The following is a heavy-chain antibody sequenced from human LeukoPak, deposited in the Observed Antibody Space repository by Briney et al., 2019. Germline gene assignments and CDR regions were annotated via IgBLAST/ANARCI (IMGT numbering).Heavy chain of an antibody. CDR2: IYASGST. Sequence: SETLSLTCTVSGGSISGYYWSWIRQPAGKGLEWIGRIYASGSTNYNPSLKSRVTMSVHTSKNQFSLKLTSVTAADTAVYYCARVGVDSGGYYHHFDYWGQGTLVTVSS. CDR1: GGSISGYY. CDR3: ARVGVDSGGYYHHFDY. D-gene: IGHD6-19*01. V-gene: IGHV4-4*07. J-gene: IGHJ4*02.